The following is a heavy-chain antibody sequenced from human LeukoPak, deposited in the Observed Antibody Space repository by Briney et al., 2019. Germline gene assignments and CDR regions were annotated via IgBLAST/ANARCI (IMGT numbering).Heavy chain of an antibody. Sequence: GGSLRLSCAASGFTFSSYWMSWVRQAPGKGLEWVSYIDMSGTTIYYADSVKGRFTISRDNAKNSLFLQMNSLRAEDTAVYYCAKDILAAGLFFDYWGQGALVTVSS. CDR2: IDMSGTTI. CDR1: GFTFSSYW. CDR3: AKDILAAGLFFDY. V-gene: IGHV3-48*04. D-gene: IGHD6-13*01. J-gene: IGHJ4*02.